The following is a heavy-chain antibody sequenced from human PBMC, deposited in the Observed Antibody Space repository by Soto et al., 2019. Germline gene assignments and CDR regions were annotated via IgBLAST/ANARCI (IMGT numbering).Heavy chain of an antibody. J-gene: IGHJ4*02. CDR2: IKSRTDGGTT. D-gene: IGHD3-10*01. V-gene: IGHV3-15*07. CDR3: ATLGNYVSGSYYII. CDR1: GFSLSKAW. Sequence: EVQLVESGGDLVKPGGSLRLSCAVSGFSLSKAWMNWVRQAPGKGLEWVGRIKSRTDGGTTDYAAPVKDRFTISTDYSKNTLYLQMSILKTEDTAAYYCATLGNYVSGSYYIIWGQGTLVTGSS.